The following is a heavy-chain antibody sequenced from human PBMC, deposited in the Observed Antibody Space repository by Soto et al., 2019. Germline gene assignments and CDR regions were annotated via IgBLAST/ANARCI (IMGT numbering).Heavy chain of an antibody. Sequence: PGGSLRLSCAASGFTFSSYWMSWVRQAPGKGLEWVANIKQDGSEKYYVDSVKGRFTISRDNAKNSLYLQMNSLRAEDTAMYYCTTDRGYLTFDYWGPGSLVTVSS. CDR1: GFTFSSYW. CDR2: IKQDGSEK. V-gene: IGHV3-7*01. D-gene: IGHD3-22*01. J-gene: IGHJ4*02. CDR3: TTDRGYLTFDY.